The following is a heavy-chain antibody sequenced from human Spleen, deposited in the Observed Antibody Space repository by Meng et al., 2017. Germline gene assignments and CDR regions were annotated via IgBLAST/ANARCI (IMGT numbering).Heavy chain of an antibody. CDR2: INHSGST. V-gene: IGHV4-4*02. CDR3: ARGPTTMAHDFDY. J-gene: IGHJ4*02. D-gene: IGHD4-11*01. CDR1: GHSISNTNW. Sequence: VQRQDPGPGLVKPSGTLPLTCAVSGHSISNTNWWTWVRRPPGKGLEWIGEINHSGSTNYNPSLESRATISVDTSQNNLSLKLSSVTAADSAVYYCARGPTTMAHDFDYWGQGTLVTVSS.